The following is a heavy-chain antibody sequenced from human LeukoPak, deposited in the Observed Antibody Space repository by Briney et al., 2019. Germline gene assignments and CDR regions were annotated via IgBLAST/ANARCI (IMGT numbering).Heavy chain of an antibody. CDR2: MNPNSGNT. CDR1: GYTSTSYD. Sequence: ASVKVSCKASGYTSTSYDINWVRQATGQGLEWMGWMNPNSGNTGYAQKFQGRVTMTRNTSISTAYMELSSLRSEDTAVYYCARGSYDILTGYYTGFDYWGQGTLVTVSS. D-gene: IGHD3-9*01. J-gene: IGHJ4*02. CDR3: ARGSYDILTGYYTGFDY. V-gene: IGHV1-8*01.